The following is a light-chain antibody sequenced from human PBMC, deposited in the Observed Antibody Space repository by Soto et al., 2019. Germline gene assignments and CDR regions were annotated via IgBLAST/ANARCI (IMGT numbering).Light chain of an antibody. CDR3: QQSYGSPPFT. CDR1: QNIDIY. CDR2: AAS. J-gene: IGKJ3*01. V-gene: IGKV1-39*01. Sequence: DIQMTQSPSALSASVGDRVTITCRASQNIDIYLHWYRQKPGKAPELLIFAASSVPSEVPSRFSGSGSGTDFTIAISSLQPEDVATYYCQQSYGSPPFTFGPGTKVDIK.